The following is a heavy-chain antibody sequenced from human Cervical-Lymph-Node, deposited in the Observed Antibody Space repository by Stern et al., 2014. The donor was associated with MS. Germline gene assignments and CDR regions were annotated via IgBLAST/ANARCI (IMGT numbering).Heavy chain of an antibody. CDR1: GFTFNDHY. V-gene: IGHV3-11*01. D-gene: IGHD2-21*01. Sequence: VQLVESGGGLVKPGGSLRLSCAASGFTFNDHYMTWIRQAPGKGLEWVSFISSSGTTIYDADSVKGRFTISRDNAKNSLYLQMNGLRAEDTAIYYCARFKIASYYYYYYGMDVWGQGTTVTVSS. J-gene: IGHJ6*02. CDR3: ARFKIASYYYYYYGMDV. CDR2: ISSSGTTI.